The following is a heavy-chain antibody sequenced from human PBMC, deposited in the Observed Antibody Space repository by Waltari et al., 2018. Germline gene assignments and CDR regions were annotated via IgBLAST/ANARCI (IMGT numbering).Heavy chain of an antibody. V-gene: IGHV4-34*01. J-gene: IGHJ4*02. CDR2: IDHNEDT. CDR1: GGSFRGFY. CDR3: ASTPLFYYDTSGYYF. D-gene: IGHD3-22*01. Sequence: QVHLQQWGAGPLKPSETLSLTCAVYGGSFRGFYWSWIRQPPGKGLEWIGQIDHNEDTTYNPALKDRVTISLDTAKGKFSLTLTSVTAADTAVYYCASTPLFYYDTSGYYFWGQGAPVTVSS.